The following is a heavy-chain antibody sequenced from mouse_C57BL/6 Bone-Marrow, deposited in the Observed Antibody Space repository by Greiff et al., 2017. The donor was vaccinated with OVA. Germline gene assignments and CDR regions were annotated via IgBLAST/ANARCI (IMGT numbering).Heavy chain of an antibody. CDR3: ARHGGKYYGLDY. CDR2: IWSDGST. Sequence: VKLKQSGPGLVAPSQSLSITCTVSGFSLTSYGVHWVRQPPGKGLEWLVVIWSDGSTTYNSALKSRLSISKDNSKSQVFLKMNSLQTDDTAMYYCARHGGKYYGLDYWGQGTTLTVSS. J-gene: IGHJ2*01. CDR1: GFSLTSYG. D-gene: IGHD1-1*01. V-gene: IGHV2-6-1*01.